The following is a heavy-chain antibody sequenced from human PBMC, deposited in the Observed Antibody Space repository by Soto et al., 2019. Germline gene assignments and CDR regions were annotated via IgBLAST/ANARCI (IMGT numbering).Heavy chain of an antibody. J-gene: IGHJ6*03. CDR3: ARCRSSSFLYYYYYMDV. CDR1: GGSISSGGYY. CDR2: IYYSGST. V-gene: IGHV4-31*03. Sequence: SETLSLTCTVSGGSISSGGYYWSWIRQHPGKGLEWIGYIYYSGSTYYNPSLKSRVTISVDTSKNQFSLKLSSVTAADTAVYYCARCRSSSFLYYYYYMDVWGKGTTVTVSS. D-gene: IGHD6-6*01.